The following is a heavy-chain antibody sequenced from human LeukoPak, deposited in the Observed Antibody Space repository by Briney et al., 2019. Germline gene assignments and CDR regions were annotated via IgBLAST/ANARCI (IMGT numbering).Heavy chain of an antibody. CDR3: ARGVGGGPALYYYYMDV. D-gene: IGHD3-16*01. CDR2: IIPIFGTA. J-gene: IGHJ6*03. Sequence: SVKVSCKASVGTFSSYAISWVRQAPGQGLEWMGGIIPIFGTANYAQKFQGRVTITTDESTSTDYMELSSLSSEDTAVYYCARGVGGGPALYYYYMDVSGKGTTVTVSS. V-gene: IGHV1-69*05. CDR1: VGTFSSYA.